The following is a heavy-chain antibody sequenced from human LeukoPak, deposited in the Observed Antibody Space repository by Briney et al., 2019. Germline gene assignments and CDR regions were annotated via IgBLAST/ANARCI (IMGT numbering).Heavy chain of an antibody. Sequence: SETLSLTCTVSGGSLSSYYWSWIRQPPGKGLEWLGYIYYSGSTNYNPSLKSRVTISADTSKNQFSLRLSSVTAADTAVYYCARRGIGYGDYLDYWGQGTLVTVSS. D-gene: IGHD4-17*01. J-gene: IGHJ4*02. CDR1: GGSLSSYY. CDR3: ARRGIGYGDYLDY. V-gene: IGHV4-59*13. CDR2: IYYSGST.